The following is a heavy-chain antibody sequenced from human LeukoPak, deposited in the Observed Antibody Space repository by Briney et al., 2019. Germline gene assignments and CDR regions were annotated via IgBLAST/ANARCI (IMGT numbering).Heavy chain of an antibody. CDR1: GYSFTGYY. J-gene: IGHJ3*02. CDR3: ARVGEGDSGYDLEAFDI. Sequence: ASVKVSCKASGYSFTGYYMHWVRQAPGQGLEWMGWINPNSGRTNYAQKFQGRVTMTRDTSISTAYMELSRLRSDDTAVYYCARVGEGDSGYDLEAFDIWGQGTMVTVSS. CDR2: INPNSGRT. V-gene: IGHV1-2*02. D-gene: IGHD5-12*01.